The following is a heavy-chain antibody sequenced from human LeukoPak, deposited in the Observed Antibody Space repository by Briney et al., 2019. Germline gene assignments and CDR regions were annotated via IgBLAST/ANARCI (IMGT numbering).Heavy chain of an antibody. CDR3: ARVYYSSGRYYYYYMDV. Sequence: ASVKVSCKASGYTFTGYYMHWVRQAPGQGLEWMGWMNPNSGNTGYAQKFQGRVTITRNTSISTAYMELSSLRSEDTAVYYCARVYYSSGRYYYYYMDVWGKGTTVTVSS. CDR1: GYTFTGYY. CDR2: MNPNSGNT. V-gene: IGHV1-8*03. J-gene: IGHJ6*03. D-gene: IGHD6-19*01.